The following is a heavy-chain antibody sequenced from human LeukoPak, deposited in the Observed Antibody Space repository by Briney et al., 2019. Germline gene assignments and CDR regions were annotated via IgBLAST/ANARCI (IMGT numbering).Heavy chain of an antibody. V-gene: IGHV3-30*02. CDR3: AKDRREYSSGWYLDY. CDR1: GFTFSSYG. D-gene: IGHD6-19*01. CDR2: IRYDGSNK. J-gene: IGHJ4*02. Sequence: PGGSLRLSCAASGFTFSSYGMHWVRQAPGKGLEWVAFIRYDGSNKYYADSVKGRSTISRDNSKNTLYLQMNSLRAEDTSVYYCAKDRREYSSGWYLDYWGQGTLVTVSS.